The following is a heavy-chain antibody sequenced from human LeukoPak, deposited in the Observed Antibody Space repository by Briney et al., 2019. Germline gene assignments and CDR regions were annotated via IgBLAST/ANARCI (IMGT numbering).Heavy chain of an antibody. Sequence: ASVKVSCKASGYTFTGYYMHWVRQAPGQGLEWMGWINPNSGGTNYAQKFQGRVTMTRDMSTSTVYMELSSLRSEDTAVYYCARAHKHYYGSGSYYEWGQGTLVTVSS. V-gene: IGHV1-2*02. D-gene: IGHD3-10*01. J-gene: IGHJ4*02. CDR1: GYTFTGYY. CDR3: ARAHKHYYGSGSYYE. CDR2: INPNSGGT.